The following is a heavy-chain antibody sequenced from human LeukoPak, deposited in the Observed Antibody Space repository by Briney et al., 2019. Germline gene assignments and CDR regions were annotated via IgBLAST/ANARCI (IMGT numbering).Heavy chain of an antibody. Sequence: GGSLRLSCAASGFTFSSYGMHWVRQAPGKGLEWVVVISYDGSNKYYADSVKGRFTISRDNSKNTLYLQMNSLRAEDTAVYYCAKECGYSYGNDAFDIWGQGTMVTVSS. D-gene: IGHD5-18*01. CDR1: GFTFSSYG. CDR3: AKECGYSYGNDAFDI. CDR2: ISYDGSNK. J-gene: IGHJ3*02. V-gene: IGHV3-30*18.